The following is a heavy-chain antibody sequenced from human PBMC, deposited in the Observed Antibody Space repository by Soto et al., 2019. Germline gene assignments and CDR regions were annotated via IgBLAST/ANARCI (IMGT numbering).Heavy chain of an antibody. CDR2: IRRKAYGGTT. V-gene: IGHV3-49*03. CDR1: GFTFGDYG. Sequence: PEGSLRLSCTASGFTFGDYGMSWFRQAPGKGLEGVGFIRRKAYGGTTEYAASVKGRFTISRDDSKSIAYLQMNSLKIEDTAAYYCTRQIPSHTIFGVVINNWFDPWGQGTLVTVSS. J-gene: IGHJ5*02. CDR3: TRQIPSHTIFGVVINNWFDP. D-gene: IGHD3-3*01.